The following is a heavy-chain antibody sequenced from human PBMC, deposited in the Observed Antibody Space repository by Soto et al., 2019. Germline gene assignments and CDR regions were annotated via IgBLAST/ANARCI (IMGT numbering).Heavy chain of an antibody. J-gene: IGHJ4*02. CDR1: GGSISSGGYY. D-gene: IGHD1-20*01. V-gene: IGHV4-31*03. Sequence: SETLSLTCTVSGGSISSGGYYWSWIRQHPGKGLEWIGYIYYSGSTHYNPSLKSRVTISVDTSKNQFSLKLSSVTAADTAVYYCARGLHNWNYSDYWGQGTLVTVSS. CDR2: IYYSGST. CDR3: ARGLHNWNYSDY.